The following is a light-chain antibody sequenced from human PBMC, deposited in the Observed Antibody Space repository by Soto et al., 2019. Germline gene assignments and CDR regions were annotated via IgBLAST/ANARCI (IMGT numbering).Light chain of an antibody. V-gene: IGLV2-14*01. CDR3: SSYTSSNTYV. CDR1: SSDVGGYNY. Sequence: QSALTQPASVSGSPGQSITISCTGTSSDVGGYNYVSWYHQHPGKAPKVMIYDVSNRPSGVSDRFSGSKSGNTASLTISGLQAEDEADYYCSSYTSSNTYVFGTGTKVTVL. CDR2: DVS. J-gene: IGLJ1*01.